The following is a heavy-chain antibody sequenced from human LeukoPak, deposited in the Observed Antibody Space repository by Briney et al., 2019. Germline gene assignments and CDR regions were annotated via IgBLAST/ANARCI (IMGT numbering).Heavy chain of an antibody. D-gene: IGHD1-26*01. J-gene: IGHJ4*02. CDR2: ISTYNSNT. V-gene: IGHV1-18*01. CDR3: ARDSEWEHPRCDY. Sequence: RASVKVSCKASGYTYTSYGISWVRQAPGQGLEWMGWISTYNSNTKYAQRFQGRVTMTTDTSTSTAYMELRSLRSDDTAVYYCARDSEWEHPRCDYWGQGTLVTVSS. CDR1: GYTYTSYG.